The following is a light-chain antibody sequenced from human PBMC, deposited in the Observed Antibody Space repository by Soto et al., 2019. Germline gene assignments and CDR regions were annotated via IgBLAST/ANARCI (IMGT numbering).Light chain of an antibody. Sequence: ETLMTQSPATLSVSPGERATLSCRASQSVNNNLAWYQQKLGQAPRVLIYGASTRATGIPARFTGSGSGTEFTLTISSLQSADFATYYCQQYYSWPRGTFGQGTKVDIK. CDR1: QSVNNN. V-gene: IGKV3-15*01. CDR2: GAS. J-gene: IGKJ1*01. CDR3: QQYYSWPRGT.